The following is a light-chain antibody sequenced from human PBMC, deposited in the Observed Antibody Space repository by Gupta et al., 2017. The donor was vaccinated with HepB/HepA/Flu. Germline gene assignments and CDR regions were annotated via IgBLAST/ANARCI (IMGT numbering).Light chain of an antibody. CDR1: NIGSKS. Sequence: SYVLTQPPSVSVAPGKTARLTCGGNNIGSKSVHGYQQKPGQAPVLVVYDDSDRPSGIPERFSGSNSGNTATLTISRVEAGDEADYYCQVWDSSSDHSVVFGGGTKLTVL. V-gene: IGLV3-21*03. J-gene: IGLJ2*01. CDR3: QVWDSSSDHSVV. CDR2: DDS.